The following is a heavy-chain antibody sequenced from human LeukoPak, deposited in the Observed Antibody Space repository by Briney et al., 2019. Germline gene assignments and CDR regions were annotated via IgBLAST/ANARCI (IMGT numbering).Heavy chain of an antibody. CDR2: ISGSGGST. CDR1: GFTFSSYA. J-gene: IGHJ4*02. V-gene: IGHV3-23*01. D-gene: IGHD3-10*01. Sequence: PGGSLRLSCAASGFTFSSYAMSWVRQAPGKGLEWVSAISGSGGSTYYADSVKGRFTMSRDNSKNMLYLQMNSLRAEDTAVYYCAESSPFGSGTYYYPFDYWGQGTLVTVSS. CDR3: AESSPFGSGTYYYPFDY.